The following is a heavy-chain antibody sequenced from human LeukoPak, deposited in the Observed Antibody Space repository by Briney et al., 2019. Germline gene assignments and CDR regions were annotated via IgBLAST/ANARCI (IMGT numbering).Heavy chain of an antibody. Sequence: SETLSLTCAVYGGSFSGYYWSWIRQPPGKGLEWIGEINHSGSTNYNPSLKSRVTISVDTSKNQFSLKLSSVTAADTAVYYCARGATVTTEGVFDYWGQGTLVTVSS. CDR1: GGSFSGYY. V-gene: IGHV4-34*01. J-gene: IGHJ4*02. D-gene: IGHD4-17*01. CDR3: ARGATVTTEGVFDY. CDR2: INHSGST.